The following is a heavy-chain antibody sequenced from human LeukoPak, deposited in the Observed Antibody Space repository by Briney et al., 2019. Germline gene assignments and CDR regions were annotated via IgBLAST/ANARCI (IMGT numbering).Heavy chain of an antibody. D-gene: IGHD5-18*01. CDR3: TRDLPRDTAMVLWFDP. J-gene: IGHJ5*02. Sequence: GGSLRLSCAASGFTFSNAWMSWVRQAPGKGLEWVGRIKSKTDGGTTDYAAPVKGRFTISRDDSKNTLYLQMNSLKTEDTAVYYCTRDLPRDTAMVLWFDPWGQGTLVTVSS. CDR2: IKSKTDGGTT. CDR1: GFTFSNAW. V-gene: IGHV3-15*01.